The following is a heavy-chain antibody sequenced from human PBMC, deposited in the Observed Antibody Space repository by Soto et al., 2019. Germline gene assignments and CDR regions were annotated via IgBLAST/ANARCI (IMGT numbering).Heavy chain of an antibody. J-gene: IGHJ6*03. D-gene: IGHD5-12*01. Sequence: ASVKVSCKASGYTFTSYDINWVRQATGQGLEWMGWINPNGGATKYAQKFQGRVTVTRDTSIRTVYMELSSLRSDDTAVYYFARESGGATATLDYYYFYMDVWGKGTTVTVSS. CDR1: GYTFTSYD. CDR2: INPNGGAT. V-gene: IGHV1-2*02. CDR3: ARESGGATATLDYYYFYMDV.